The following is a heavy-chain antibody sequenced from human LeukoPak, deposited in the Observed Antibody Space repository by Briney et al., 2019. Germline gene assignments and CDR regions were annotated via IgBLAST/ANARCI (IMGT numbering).Heavy chain of an antibody. Sequence: GASVKVSCKASGYTFTSYYMHWVRQAPGQGLEWMGIINPSGGSTNYAQKFQGRVTMTRDTSTTTVYMELSSLRSEDTAVYYCARHGQDTNSYFDYWGQGTLVTVSS. CDR1: GYTFTSYY. D-gene: IGHD2-15*01. CDR3: ARHGQDTNSYFDY. V-gene: IGHV1-46*01. J-gene: IGHJ4*02. CDR2: INPSGGST.